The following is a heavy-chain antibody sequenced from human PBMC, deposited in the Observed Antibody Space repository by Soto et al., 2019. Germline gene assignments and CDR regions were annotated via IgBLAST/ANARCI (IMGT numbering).Heavy chain of an antibody. CDR2: ISAYNGNT. J-gene: IGHJ6*02. CDR1: GYTFTSYG. Sequence: QVQLVQSGAEVKKPGASVKVSCKAPGYTFTSYGITWVRQAPGQGLEWMGWISAYNGNTNYAQKLQGRVTMTTDTSTSTAYMELRSLRSDDTAVYYCAREEIVATITGYYYGMDVWGQGTTVTVSS. D-gene: IGHD5-12*01. CDR3: AREEIVATITGYYYGMDV. V-gene: IGHV1-18*04.